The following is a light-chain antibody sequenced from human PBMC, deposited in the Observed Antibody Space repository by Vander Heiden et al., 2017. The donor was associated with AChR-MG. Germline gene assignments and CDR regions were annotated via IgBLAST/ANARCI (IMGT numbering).Light chain of an antibody. CDR2: NAS. CDR1: QSVSSY. Sequence: EIMLTQSPAPLSLSPGERATLSFRASQSVSSYFAWYQQKPGQAPRLLIYNASNRATGIPARFSGSGSGTDFTLTISSLEPEAFAVYYCQQRSNWPPGITFGPGTKVDIK. CDR3: QQRSNWPPGIT. V-gene: IGKV3-11*01. J-gene: IGKJ3*01.